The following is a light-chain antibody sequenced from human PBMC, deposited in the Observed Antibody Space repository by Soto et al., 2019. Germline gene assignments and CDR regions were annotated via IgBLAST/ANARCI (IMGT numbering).Light chain of an antibody. J-gene: IGKJ3*01. CDR3: QQFGSSPGFT. Sequence: EIVLTQSPGTLSLSPGERATLSCRASQNINSRYLSWYQQKPGQAPSLLIYGTSSRATGIPHRFSGSGAATDFSLIISRREPADVAVSYCQQFGSSPGFTFGPGTKVDIK. CDR2: GTS. CDR1: QNINSRY. V-gene: IGKV3-20*01.